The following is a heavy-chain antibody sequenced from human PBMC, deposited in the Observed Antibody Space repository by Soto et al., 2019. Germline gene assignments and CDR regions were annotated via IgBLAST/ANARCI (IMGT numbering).Heavy chain of an antibody. J-gene: IGHJ3*02. CDR3: ARGDPGACSCTSCSDAFDI. CDR2: IYFSGTT. Sequence: PSKTLSLTCTVSGGSIISGDYYWNLIRQPPGKGLEWIGSIYFSGTTYYSPSLKSRGIISVGTSKNQFSLKLSSVTASDSAVYYCARGDPGACSCTSCSDAFDIWGQGTLVTVSS. V-gene: IGHV4-30-4*01. D-gene: IGHD2-2*01. CDR1: GGSIISGDYY.